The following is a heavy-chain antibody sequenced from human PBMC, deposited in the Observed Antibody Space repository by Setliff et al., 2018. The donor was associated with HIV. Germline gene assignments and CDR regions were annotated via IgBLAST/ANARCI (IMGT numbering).Heavy chain of an antibody. CDR3: ARKMGSDL. Sequence: PSETLSLTCSVSGYSISGGYYWGWIRQPPGKGLEWIGTIYHSGSTYYNSSLKSRVAMSVDTSKNQFSLKLRSVTAADTAVYYCARKMGSDLWGRGTLVTVSS. CDR1: GYSISGGYY. V-gene: IGHV4-38-2*01. CDR2: IYHSGST. J-gene: IGHJ2*01. D-gene: IGHD1-26*01.